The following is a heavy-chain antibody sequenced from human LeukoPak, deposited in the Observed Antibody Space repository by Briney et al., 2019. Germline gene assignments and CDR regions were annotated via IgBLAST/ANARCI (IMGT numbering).Heavy chain of an antibody. Sequence: GGSLRLSCAASGFTFSTYWMHWVRQAPGKGLVWVSQINTDGNSTTYADSVKGRFTVSRDNSKNTLYLQMNSLRGEDSAIYYCAKGQELDDRVFDSWGQGTLVTVSS. D-gene: IGHD1-1*01. CDR1: GFTFSTYW. J-gene: IGHJ4*02. CDR2: INTDGNST. CDR3: AKGQELDDRVFDS. V-gene: IGHV3-74*01.